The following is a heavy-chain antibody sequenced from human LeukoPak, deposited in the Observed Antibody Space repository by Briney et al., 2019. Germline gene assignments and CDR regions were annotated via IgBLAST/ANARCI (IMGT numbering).Heavy chain of an antibody. CDR1: GFTFSRYW. CDR2: IKQDGSAT. J-gene: IGHJ2*01. Sequence: VGSLRLSCAHSGFTFSRYWMSWGRQAPGKGLEWVAHIKQDGSATYYVDSAKGRFTIYRDNAKNSLYLHMNSLRAEDTAVYYCARDRTVTTSWYFDLWGRGTLVTVSS. D-gene: IGHD4-17*01. CDR3: ARDRTVTTSWYFDL. V-gene: IGHV3-7*01.